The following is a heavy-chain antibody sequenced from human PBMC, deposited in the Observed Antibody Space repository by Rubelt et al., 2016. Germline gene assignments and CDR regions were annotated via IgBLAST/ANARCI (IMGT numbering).Heavy chain of an antibody. Sequence: QVQLQQWGAGLLKPSETLSLTCTVSGGSISSYYWSWIRQPPGKGLEWIGYIYYSGSTNYNPSLKWPVPISVDPASNQFSLKLSSVTAADTAVYYCARRKGGANDYYFDYWGQGTLVTVSS. D-gene: IGHD1-1*01. CDR1: GGSISSYY. CDR3: ARRKGGANDYYFDY. V-gene: IGHV4-59*01. CDR2: IYYSGST. J-gene: IGHJ4*02.